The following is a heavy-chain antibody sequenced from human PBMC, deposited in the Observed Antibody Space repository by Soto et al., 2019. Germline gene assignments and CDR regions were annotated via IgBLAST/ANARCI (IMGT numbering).Heavy chain of an antibody. CDR2: IIPIFGTA. V-gene: IGHV1-69*13. CDR1: GGTFSSYA. J-gene: IGHJ6*03. Sequence: SVKVSCKASGGTFSSYAISWVRQAPGQGLEWMGGIIPIFGTANYAQKFQGRVTITADESTSTAYMELSSLRSEDTAVYYCAGGYCTNGVCPNASYYYYYYMDVWGKGTTVTVSS. D-gene: IGHD2-8*01. CDR3: AGGYCTNGVCPNASYYYYYYMDV.